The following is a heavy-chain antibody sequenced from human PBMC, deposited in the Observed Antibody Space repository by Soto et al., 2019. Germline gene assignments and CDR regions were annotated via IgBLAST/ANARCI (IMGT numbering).Heavy chain of an antibody. J-gene: IGHJ3*02. CDR3: AKDPNGDYVGGFEM. CDR1: GGLFSSYP. D-gene: IGHD4-17*01. V-gene: IGHV3-23*04. Sequence: EQLVQSGAEVKKPGSSVKVSCKASGGLFSSYPISWVRQVPGQGLEWVSGISSSGGRAYYSDSVKGRFTISRDNSKYTLSLQMNSLRVEDTAVYYCAKDPNGDYVGGFEMWGLGTKVTVSS. CDR2: ISSSGGRA.